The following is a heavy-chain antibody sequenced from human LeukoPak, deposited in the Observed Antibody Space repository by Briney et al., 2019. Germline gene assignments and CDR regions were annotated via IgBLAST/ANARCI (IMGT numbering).Heavy chain of an antibody. CDR2: ISSSSSYI. CDR1: RFTFSSYS. D-gene: IGHD3-16*01. V-gene: IGHV3-21*01. Sequence: PGGSLRLSCAASRFTFSSYSMNWVRQAPGKGLEWVSSISSSSSYIYYADSVKGRFTISRDNAKNSLYLQMNSLRVEDTAVYYCARALGALAAFDIWGQGTMVTVSS. CDR3: ARALGALAAFDI. J-gene: IGHJ3*02.